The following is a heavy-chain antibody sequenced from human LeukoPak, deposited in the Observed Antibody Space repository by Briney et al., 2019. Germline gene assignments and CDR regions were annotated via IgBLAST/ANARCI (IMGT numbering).Heavy chain of an antibody. J-gene: IGHJ4*02. CDR3: ARGGGYPYY. V-gene: IGHV4-34*01. CDR2: IDHSGST. CDR1: GGSFSGYY. Sequence: PSETLSLTCAVYGGSFSGYYWSWIRQPPGKGLEWIGEIDHSGSTNYNPSLKSRVTISIDTSKNQFSLKLSSVTAADTAMYYCARGGGYPYYWGPGTLVTVSS. D-gene: IGHD5-12*01.